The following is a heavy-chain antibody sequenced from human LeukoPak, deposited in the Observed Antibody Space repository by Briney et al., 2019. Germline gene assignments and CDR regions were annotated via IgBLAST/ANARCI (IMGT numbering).Heavy chain of an antibody. CDR3: AKAGKPFHDYGDSNWFDP. CDR1: GFTFDDYA. CDR2: ISWNSGSI. Sequence: GGSLRLSCAASGFTFDDYAMHWVRQAPGKGLEWVSGISWNSGSIGYADSVKSRFTISRDNAKNSLYLQMNSLRAEDMALYHCAKAGKPFHDYGDSNWFDPWGQGTLVTVSS. V-gene: IGHV3-9*03. J-gene: IGHJ5*02. D-gene: IGHD4-17*01.